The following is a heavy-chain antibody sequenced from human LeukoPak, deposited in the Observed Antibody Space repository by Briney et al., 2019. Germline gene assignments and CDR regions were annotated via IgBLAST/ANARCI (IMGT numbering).Heavy chain of an antibody. J-gene: IGHJ4*02. CDR1: GYTFTDYW. Sequence: GESLKISCKGSGYTFTDYWIGWVRQMPGKGLEWMGIIYPGDSDTRYSPSFQGQVTISADKSISTAYLQWSSLKASDTAMYYCARERSEGGYSYGQFDYWGQGTLVTVSS. D-gene: IGHD5-18*01. CDR3: ARERSEGGYSYGQFDY. V-gene: IGHV5-51*01. CDR2: IYPGDSDT.